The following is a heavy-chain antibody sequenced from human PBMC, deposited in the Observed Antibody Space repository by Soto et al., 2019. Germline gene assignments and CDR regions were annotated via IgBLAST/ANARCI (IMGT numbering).Heavy chain of an antibody. Sequence: ASVKVSCKASGGTFSSYAISWVRQAPGQGLEWIGWIVAGSGTTNYAQKFQERVTITRDMSTSTAYMELSSLRSEDTAVYYCAAKRNYDFWSGYYQTGYFDYWGQGTLVTVSS. CDR3: AAKRNYDFWSGYYQTGYFDY. V-gene: IGHV1-58*02. CDR2: IVAGSGTT. J-gene: IGHJ4*02. D-gene: IGHD3-3*01. CDR1: GGTFSSYA.